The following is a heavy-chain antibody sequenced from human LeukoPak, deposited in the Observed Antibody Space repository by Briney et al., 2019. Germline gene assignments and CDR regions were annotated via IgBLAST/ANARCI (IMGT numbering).Heavy chain of an antibody. CDR3: ARDLGYSYGHFDY. Sequence: GGSLRLSCAASGFTFSSYRMNWVRQAPGKGLEWVSYISSSSSTIYYADSVKGRFTISRDNAKNSLYLQMNSPRAEDTAVYYCARDLGYSYGHFDYWGQGTLVTVSS. V-gene: IGHV3-48*01. D-gene: IGHD5-18*01. J-gene: IGHJ4*02. CDR1: GFTFSSYR. CDR2: ISSSSSTI.